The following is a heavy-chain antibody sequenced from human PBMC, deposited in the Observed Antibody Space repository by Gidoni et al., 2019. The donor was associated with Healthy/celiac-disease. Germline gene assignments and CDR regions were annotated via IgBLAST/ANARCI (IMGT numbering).Heavy chain of an antibody. Sequence: QVQLVQSGAEVKKPGSSVEVSCKASGGTFSSYAISWVRQSPGQGLECMGGIIPILGTATYAQKFQGIVTITADESTSTAYMELSSLRSEDTAVYYCARGPYDFWDFQHWGQGTLVTVSS. CDR1: GGTFSSYA. CDR3: ARGPYDFWDFQH. D-gene: IGHD3-3*01. J-gene: IGHJ1*01. V-gene: IGHV1-69*01. CDR2: IIPILGTA.